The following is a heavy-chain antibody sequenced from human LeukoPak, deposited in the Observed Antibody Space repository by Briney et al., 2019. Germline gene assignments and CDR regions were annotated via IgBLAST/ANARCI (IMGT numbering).Heavy chain of an antibody. CDR1: GYTFTSHY. J-gene: IGHJ4*02. V-gene: IGHV1-46*01. CDR3: ARDPCSGGYCHHYFDF. CDR2: INPSEGDT. Sequence: ASVKVSCKASGYTFTSHYLHWVRQAPGQGLEWMGIINPSEGDTSYAQKFQGRLTMTSDTSANTVYMELSSLRSEDTAVYYCARDPCSGGYCHHYFDFWGQGTPVTVAS. D-gene: IGHD2-15*01.